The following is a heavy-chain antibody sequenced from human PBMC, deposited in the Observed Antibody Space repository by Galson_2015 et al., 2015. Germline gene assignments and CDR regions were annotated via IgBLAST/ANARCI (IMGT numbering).Heavy chain of an antibody. V-gene: IGHV3-21*01. Sequence: YYADSVKGRFTISRDNAKNSLYLQMNSLRAEDTAVYYCARLSFSSGYYHDAFDIWGQGTMVTVSS. CDR3: ARLSFSSGYYHDAFDI. J-gene: IGHJ3*02. D-gene: IGHD3-22*01.